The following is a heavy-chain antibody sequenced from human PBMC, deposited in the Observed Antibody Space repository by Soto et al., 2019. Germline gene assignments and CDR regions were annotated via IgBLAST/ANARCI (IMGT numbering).Heavy chain of an antibody. J-gene: IGHJ6*02. CDR3: ARVGATNDYYYYGMEV. Sequence: ASVKVSCKASGYTFTSYDINWVRQATGQGLEWMGWMNPNSGNTGYAQKFQGRVTMTRNTSIRTAYMELSSLRSEDTAVYYCARVGATNDYYYYGMEVWRQGTTVTVSS. CDR1: GYTFTSYD. CDR2: MNPNSGNT. V-gene: IGHV1-8*01. D-gene: IGHD1-26*01.